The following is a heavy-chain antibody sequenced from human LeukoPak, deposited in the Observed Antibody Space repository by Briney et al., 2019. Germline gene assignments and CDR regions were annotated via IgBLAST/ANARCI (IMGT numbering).Heavy chain of an antibody. V-gene: IGHV3-7*04. CDR2: IKQDGSEK. J-gene: IGHJ4*02. Sequence: GGSLRLSCAASEFTFSSYWKSWVRQAPGKGLEWVANIKQDGSEKYYVDSVKGRFTISRDNAKNSLYLQMNSLRAEDTAVYYCARVSGYSYGLANWGQGTLVTVSS. CDR1: EFTFSSYW. D-gene: IGHD5-18*01. CDR3: ARVSGYSYGLAN.